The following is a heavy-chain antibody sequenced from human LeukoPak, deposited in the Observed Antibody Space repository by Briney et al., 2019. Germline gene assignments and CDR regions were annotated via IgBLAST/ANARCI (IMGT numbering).Heavy chain of an antibody. J-gene: IGHJ4*02. Sequence: QPGGSLRLSCAASGFTFSSYGMHWVRQAPGKGLEWVAVIWYDGSNKYYADSVKGRFTISRDNSKNTLYLQMNSLRAEDTAVYYCASGAYCSSTSCYSQYYFDYWGQGTLVTVSS. V-gene: IGHV3-33*01. CDR2: IWYDGSNK. D-gene: IGHD2-2*01. CDR1: GFTFSSYG. CDR3: ASGAYCSSTSCYSQYYFDY.